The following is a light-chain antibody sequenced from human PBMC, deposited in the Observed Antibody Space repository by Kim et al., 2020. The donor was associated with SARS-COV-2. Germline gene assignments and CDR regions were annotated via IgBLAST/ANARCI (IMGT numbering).Light chain of an antibody. J-gene: IGLJ1*01. CDR1: SRDVSGYYY. CDR2: DVS. CDR3: SSYAGSKRV. Sequence: PSLTISCTETSRDVSGYYYVSRYQQHPGTAPNIMIYDVSTRPSGVPDRFSSSKSGNTASLTVSGLQAEDEADYYCSSYAGSKRVFGTGTKVTVL. V-gene: IGLV2-8*01.